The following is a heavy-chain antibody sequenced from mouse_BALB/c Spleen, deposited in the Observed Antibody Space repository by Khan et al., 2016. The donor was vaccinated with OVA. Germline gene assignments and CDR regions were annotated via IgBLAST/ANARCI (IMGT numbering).Heavy chain of an antibody. CDR2: ISSGGDYT. Sequence: EVELVESGGDLVKPGGSLKLSCAASGFTFSSYSMSWVRQTPDKRLEWVATISSGGDYTYYPDNVKGRFTISSANAKHTLYLQMSSLKSDDTAMYYCASHLSGSFDYWGQGTLVTVSA. D-gene: IGHD1-3*01. J-gene: IGHJ3*01. V-gene: IGHV5-6*01. CDR1: GFTFSSYS. CDR3: ASHLSGSFDY.